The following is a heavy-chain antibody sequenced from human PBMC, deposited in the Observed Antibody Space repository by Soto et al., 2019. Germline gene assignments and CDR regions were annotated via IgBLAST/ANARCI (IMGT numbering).Heavy chain of an antibody. CDR2: MNPNSGNT. CDR3: ARAGMGKLRFLEWLSAPYYYYYYMDV. J-gene: IGHJ6*03. Sequence: AASVKVSCKASGYTFTSYDINWVRQATGQGLEWMGWMNPNSGNTGYAQKFQGRVTMTRNTSISTAYIELSSLRSEDTAVYYCARAGMGKLRFLEWLSAPYYYYYYMDVWGKGTTVTVSS. V-gene: IGHV1-8*01. D-gene: IGHD3-3*01. CDR1: GYTFTSYD.